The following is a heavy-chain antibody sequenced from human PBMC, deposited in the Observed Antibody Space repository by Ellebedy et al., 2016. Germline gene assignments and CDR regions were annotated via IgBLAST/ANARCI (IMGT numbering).Heavy chain of an antibody. D-gene: IGHD1-26*01. Sequence: GGSLRLSCAASGFTLSSYGMHWVRQAPGKGLEWVAVIWYDGSNKYYADSVKGRFTISRDNSKNTLYLQMNSLRAEDTAVYYCAKEGEGATKMSPFDIWGQGTMVTVSS. V-gene: IGHV3-33*06. CDR1: GFTLSSYG. J-gene: IGHJ3*02. CDR2: IWYDGSNK. CDR3: AKEGEGATKMSPFDI.